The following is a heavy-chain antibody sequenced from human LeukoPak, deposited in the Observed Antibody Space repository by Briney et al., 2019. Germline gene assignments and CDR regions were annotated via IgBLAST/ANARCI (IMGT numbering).Heavy chain of an antibody. J-gene: IGHJ3*02. CDR1: GFTFSSYS. CDR2: ISSSSSYI. Sequence: PGGSLRLSCAASGFTFSSYSMNWVRQAPGNGLEWVSSISSSSSYIYYADSVKGRFTISRDNSKNTLYLQMNSLRAEDTAVYYCARDRGDAFDIWGQGTMVTVSS. V-gene: IGHV3-21*01. CDR3: ARDRGDAFDI.